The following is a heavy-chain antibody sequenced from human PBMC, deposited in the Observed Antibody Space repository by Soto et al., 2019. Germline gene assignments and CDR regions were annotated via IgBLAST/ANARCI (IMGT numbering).Heavy chain of an antibody. CDR1: GGSISSGGYS. Sequence: SETLSLTCAVSGGSISSGGYSWSWIRQPPGKGLEWIGYIYHSGSTYYNPSLKSRVTISVDRSKNQFSLKLSSVTATDTAVYYCASIAVAGPSVFDYWGQGTLVTVSS. CDR2: IYHSGST. J-gene: IGHJ4*02. D-gene: IGHD6-19*01. V-gene: IGHV4-30-2*01. CDR3: ASIAVAGPSVFDY.